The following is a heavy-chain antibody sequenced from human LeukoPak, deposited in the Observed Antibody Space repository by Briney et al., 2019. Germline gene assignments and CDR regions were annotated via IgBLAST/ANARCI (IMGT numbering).Heavy chain of an antibody. D-gene: IGHD6-13*01. Sequence: GGSLRLSCAASGFTFGSYSMNWVRQAPGKGLEWVSYISSSSSTIYYADSVKGRFTISRDNAKNSLYLQMNSLRAEDTAVYYCARGFLYSSSWYDYWGQGTLVTVSS. CDR2: ISSSSSTI. J-gene: IGHJ4*02. CDR3: ARGFLYSSSWYDY. CDR1: GFTFGSYS. V-gene: IGHV3-48*04.